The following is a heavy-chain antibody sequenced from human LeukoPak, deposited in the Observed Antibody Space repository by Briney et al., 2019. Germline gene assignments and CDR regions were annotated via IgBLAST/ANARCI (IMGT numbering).Heavy chain of an antibody. CDR3: ARGNQQLPRSTPDY. D-gene: IGHD2-2*01. CDR1: GFTFSSSW. J-gene: IGHJ4*02. CDR2: IKTDGSTT. Sequence: PGGSLILSCAVSGFTFSSSWMHWVRQAPGKGLVWVSHIKTDGSTTAYADSVKGRFTISRDNAKNTLYLQMNSLRAEDTGVYYCARGNQQLPRSTPDYWGQGTLVTVSS. V-gene: IGHV3-74*01.